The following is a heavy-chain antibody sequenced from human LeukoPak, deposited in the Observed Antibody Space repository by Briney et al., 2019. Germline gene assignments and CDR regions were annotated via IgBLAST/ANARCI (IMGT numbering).Heavy chain of an antibody. CDR2: IDDSGTS. CDR3: ARRPLVGGIDY. Sequence: SETLSLTCAVYGGSFSGYHWTWIRQTPEKGLEWIGDIDDSGTSNYSPSLKSHVTMSVDTSKNQISLKLTSVIVADTAVYYCARRPLVGGIDYWGHGILVIVSS. D-gene: IGHD1-26*01. CDR1: GGSFSGYH. J-gene: IGHJ4*01. V-gene: IGHV4-34*01.